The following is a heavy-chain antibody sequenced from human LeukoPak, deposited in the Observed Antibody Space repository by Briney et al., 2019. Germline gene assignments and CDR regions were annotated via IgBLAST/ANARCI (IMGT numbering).Heavy chain of an antibody. CDR2: ISGSGDTT. CDR3: ANGHTYYDILTGSILGNWFDP. V-gene: IGHV3-23*01. CDR1: GFIFSNYA. J-gene: IGHJ5*02. Sequence: GGSLRLSCATSGFIFSNYAVNWVRQAPGKGLEWVSIISGSGDTTYYADSVKGRFTISRDNSKNTLYLQMNSLRAEDTAVYYCANGHTYYDILTGSILGNWFDPWGQGTLVTVSS. D-gene: IGHD3-9*01.